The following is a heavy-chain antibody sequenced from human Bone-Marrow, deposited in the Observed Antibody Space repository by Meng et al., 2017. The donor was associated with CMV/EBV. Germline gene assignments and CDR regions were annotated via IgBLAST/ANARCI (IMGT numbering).Heavy chain of an antibody. CDR1: GYTFTGYY. Sequence: ASVTVSCKASGYTFTGYYMHWVRQAPGQGLEWMGWINPNSGGTNYAQKFQDRVTMTRDTSISTAYMELSRLSADDTAVYYCGREGRFSITDAFDIWGQGTMVTVSS. CDR2: INPNSGGT. J-gene: IGHJ3*02. V-gene: IGHV1-2*02. D-gene: IGHD3-3*01. CDR3: GREGRFSITDAFDI.